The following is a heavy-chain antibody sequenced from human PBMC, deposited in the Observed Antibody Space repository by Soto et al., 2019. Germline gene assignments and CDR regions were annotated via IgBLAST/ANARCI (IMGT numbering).Heavy chain of an antibody. CDR2: ISGNGGST. CDR1: GFTFRSYA. Sequence: EVQVLESGGGLGQPWGSLSVSCAASGFTFRSYAMTWVRQAPGNGLEWVSTISGNGGSTYYADSVKGRFTISRDNSKNTLYLQMNSVRAEDTALYYCAKEFRHRDYSQVFDYWGQGTLVTVSS. D-gene: IGHD4-17*01. V-gene: IGHV3-23*01. CDR3: AKEFRHRDYSQVFDY. J-gene: IGHJ4*02.